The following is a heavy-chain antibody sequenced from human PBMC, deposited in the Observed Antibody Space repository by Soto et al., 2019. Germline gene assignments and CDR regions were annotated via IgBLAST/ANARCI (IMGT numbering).Heavy chain of an antibody. J-gene: IGHJ4*02. CDR1: GYIFLSYG. V-gene: IGHV1-18*04. CDR2: IKPYDSTT. CDR3: VIDLDGSGSYYTYY. D-gene: IGHD3-10*01. Sequence: QVQLVQSGAEVKKPGASVKVSCKTSGYIFLSYGLSWVRQAPGQGIEWMGWIKPYDSTTNYAQKFQGRVTMTIDTSPSSVYMELRSLRSDDTAVYYCVIDLDGSGSYYTYYLGRGTMVTVSS.